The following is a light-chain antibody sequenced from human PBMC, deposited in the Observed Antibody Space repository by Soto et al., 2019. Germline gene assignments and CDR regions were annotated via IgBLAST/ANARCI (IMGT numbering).Light chain of an antibody. J-gene: IGLJ3*02. CDR3: SSYSSSGTLGV. Sequence: QSALTQPASVSGSPGQSITISCTGTSSDVGGYDFVSWYQQHPGKAPKLMIYEVTNRPSGVSNRFSGSKSGNTASLTISKLQAEDEADYYCSSYSSSGTLGVFGGGAKVTVL. V-gene: IGLV2-14*01. CDR1: SSDVGGYDF. CDR2: EVT.